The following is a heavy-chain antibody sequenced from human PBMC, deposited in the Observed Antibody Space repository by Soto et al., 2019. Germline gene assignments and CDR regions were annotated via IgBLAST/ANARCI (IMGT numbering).Heavy chain of an antibody. J-gene: IGHJ4*02. CDR3: ARDPWYSYGYSFDY. CDR2: ISSSSSTI. CDR1: GFTFSSYS. Sequence: GGSLRLSCAASGFTFSSYSMNWVRQAPGKGLEWVSYISSSSSTIYYADSVKGRFTISRDNAKNSLYLQMNSLRDEDTAVYYCARDPWYSYGYSFDYWGQGTLVTVSS. D-gene: IGHD5-18*01. V-gene: IGHV3-48*02.